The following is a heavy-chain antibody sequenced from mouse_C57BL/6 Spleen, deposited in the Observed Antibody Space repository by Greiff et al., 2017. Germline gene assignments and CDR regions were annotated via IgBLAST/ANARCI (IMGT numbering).Heavy chain of an antibody. CDR1: GFTFTGFY. Sequence: EVQGVESGGGLVQSGRSLRLSCATSGFTFTGFYMEWVRQAPGKGLEWLAASRNKANGYTTEYSASVKGRFIVSRDTSQSILYLQMNAMRAEDTAIYYCARNYDGSSYDWYFDVWGTGATVTVSS. V-gene: IGHV7-1*01. D-gene: IGHD1-1*01. CDR2: SRNKANGYTT. CDR3: ARNYDGSSYDWYFDV. J-gene: IGHJ1*03.